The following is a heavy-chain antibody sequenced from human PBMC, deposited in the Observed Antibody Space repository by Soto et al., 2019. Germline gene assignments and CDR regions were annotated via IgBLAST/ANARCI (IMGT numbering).Heavy chain of an antibody. V-gene: IGHV3-15*01. CDR1: GFTFSNAW. CDR3: TTEESPDYYYYGMDV. J-gene: IGHJ6*02. CDR2: IKSKTDGGTT. Sequence: KLGGSLRLSCSASGFTFSNAWMSWVRQAPGKGLEWVGRIKSKTDGGTTDYAAPVKGRFTISRDDSKNTLYLQMNSLKTEDTAVYYCTTEESPDYYYYGMDVWGQGTTVTVSS.